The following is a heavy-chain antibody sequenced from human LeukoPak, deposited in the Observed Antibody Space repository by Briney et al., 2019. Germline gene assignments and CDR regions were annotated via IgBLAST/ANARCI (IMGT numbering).Heavy chain of an antibody. D-gene: IGHD1-14*01. J-gene: IGHJ2*01. CDR1: GFTFSSYD. Sequence: GGSLRLSCAASGFTFSSYDMSWVRQAPGKGLEWVSASCGDGGSTYAASVKGRFTISRENSKNTLYLQMTSLRAEDTATYYCAKALTSWYFDLWGRGNLVTVSS. V-gene: IGHV3-23*01. CDR2: SCGDGGST. CDR3: AKALTSWYFDL.